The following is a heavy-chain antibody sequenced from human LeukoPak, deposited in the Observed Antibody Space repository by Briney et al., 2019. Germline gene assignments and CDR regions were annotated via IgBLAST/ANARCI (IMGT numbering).Heavy chain of an antibody. D-gene: IGHD6-19*01. CDR1: GGSFSGYY. CDR2: INYSGST. CDR3: ARALPRAGQSYYYYGMDV. J-gene: IGHJ6*02. V-gene: IGHV4-34*01. Sequence: SETLSLTCAVYGGSFSGYYWSWFRQPPGKGLDWMGEINYSGSTNYNTSLKSRVTISVDTSKNQFSLKLSSVTAADTAVYYCARALPRAGQSYYYYGMDVWGQGTTVTVSS.